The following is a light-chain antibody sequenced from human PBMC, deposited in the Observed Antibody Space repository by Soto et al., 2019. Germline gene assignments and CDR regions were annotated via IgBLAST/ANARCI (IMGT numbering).Light chain of an antibody. Sequence: QSVLTQPPSVSAAPGQKVTISCSGSSSNIGNNYVSWYQQLPGTAPKLLIFENNKRPSGIPDRFSASKSGTSATLALTGLQTGDAADYYCGTWDNSLSLPYVFGTGTKVTVL. V-gene: IGLV1-51*02. CDR1: SSNIGNNY. CDR2: ENN. CDR3: GTWDNSLSLPYV. J-gene: IGLJ1*01.